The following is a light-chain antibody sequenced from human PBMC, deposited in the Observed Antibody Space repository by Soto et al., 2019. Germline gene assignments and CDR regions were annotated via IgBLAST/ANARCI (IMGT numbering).Light chain of an antibody. CDR2: GAS. Sequence: EIVLTQSPGTLSLSPGERATLSCRASQSITNNFLAWYQQKPGQAPRLLIYGASTRAAGVPDRFSDSGSGTDFTLTITRLEPEDFAVYYCQQYGRSPLMYTFGQGTKLGVK. CDR3: QQYGRSPLMYT. CDR1: QSITNNF. J-gene: IGKJ2*01. V-gene: IGKV3-20*01.